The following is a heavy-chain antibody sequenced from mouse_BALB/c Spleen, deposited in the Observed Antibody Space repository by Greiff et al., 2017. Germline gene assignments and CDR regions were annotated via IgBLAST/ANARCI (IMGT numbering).Heavy chain of an antibody. CDR2: IRSKSNNYAT. Sequence: DVMLVESGGGLVQPKGSLKLSCAASGFTFNTYAMNWVRQAPGKGLEWVARIRSKSNNYATYYADSVKDRFTISRDDSQSMLYLQMNNLKTEDTAMYYCVRHVEAYYAMDYWGQGTSVTVSS. CDR1: GFTFNTYA. CDR3: VRHVEAYYAMDY. V-gene: IGHV10-1*02. J-gene: IGHJ4*01.